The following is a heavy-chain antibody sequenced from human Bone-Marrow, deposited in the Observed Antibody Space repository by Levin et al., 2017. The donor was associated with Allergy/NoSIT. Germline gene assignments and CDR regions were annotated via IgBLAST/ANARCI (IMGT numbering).Heavy chain of an antibody. D-gene: IGHD3-22*01. CDR2: ISYDGSNK. Sequence: PGGSLRLSCAASGFTFSSYGMHWVRQAPGKGLEWVAVISYDGSNKYYADSVKGRFTISRDNSKNTLYLQMNSLRAEDTAVYYCAKDWGYDRETFDIWGQGTMVTVSS. CDR1: GFTFSSYG. CDR3: AKDWGYDRETFDI. V-gene: IGHV3-30*18. J-gene: IGHJ3*02.